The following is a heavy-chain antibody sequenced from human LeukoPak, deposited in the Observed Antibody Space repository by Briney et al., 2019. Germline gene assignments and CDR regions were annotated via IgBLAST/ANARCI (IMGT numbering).Heavy chain of an antibody. CDR1: GFTFSNAW. CDR2: IKSKTDGGAT. J-gene: IGHJ3*02. Sequence: GGSLRLSCAASGFTFSNAWMSWVRQAPGKGLEWVGRIKSKTDGGATDYAAPVKGRFTISRDDSKDTLYLQVNSLETEDTALYYCTTVPSRSDIWGQGTMVTVSS. V-gene: IGHV3-15*01. CDR3: TTVPSRSDI.